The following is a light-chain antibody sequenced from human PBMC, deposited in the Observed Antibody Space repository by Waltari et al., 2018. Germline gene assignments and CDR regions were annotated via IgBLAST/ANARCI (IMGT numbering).Light chain of an antibody. J-gene: IGKJ1*01. CDR3: QQYNSYPWT. CDR1: QSIDRW. V-gene: IGKV1-5*01. Sequence: DIQMTQSPSTLSASVGYRITIPCRASQSIDRWLAWYQQKPGKAPKLVIFDASNLESGVPSDFSGSGSGTEFTLSISSLQPDDFATYYCQQYNSYPWTFGQGTKVEIK. CDR2: DAS.